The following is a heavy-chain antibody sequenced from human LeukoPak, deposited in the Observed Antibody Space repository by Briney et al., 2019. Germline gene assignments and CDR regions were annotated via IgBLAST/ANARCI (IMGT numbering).Heavy chain of an antibody. CDR3: ATDLYCGGDCYLSR. J-gene: IGHJ4*02. CDR1: GFTFSSYA. Sequence: GGSLRLSCAASGFTFSSYAMSWVRQAPGKGLEWVSVIYSGGSTYYADSVKGRFTISRDNSKNTLFLQMNSLRAEDTAVYYCATDLYCGGDCYLSRWGQGTLVTVSS. CDR2: IYSGGST. D-gene: IGHD2-21*02. V-gene: IGHV3-23*03.